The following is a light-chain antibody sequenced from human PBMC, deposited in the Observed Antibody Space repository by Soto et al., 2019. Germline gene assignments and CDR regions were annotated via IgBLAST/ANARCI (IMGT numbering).Light chain of an antibody. CDR3: SSYTSSSTYV. CDR2: EVS. J-gene: IGLJ1*01. CDR1: SRDVGGYNY. V-gene: IGLV2-14*01. Sequence: QSALTQPASVSGSPGQSITISCTGTSRDVGGYNYVSWYQQHPGKAPKLMIYEVSNRPSAVSNRFSGSKSGNTASLTISGLQAEDEADYYCSSYTSSSTYVFGTGTKVTVL.